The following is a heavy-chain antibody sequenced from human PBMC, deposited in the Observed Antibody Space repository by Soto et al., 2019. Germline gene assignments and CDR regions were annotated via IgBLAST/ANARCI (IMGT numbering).Heavy chain of an antibody. J-gene: IGHJ6*02. V-gene: IGHV1-18*01. CDR3: ARPLDYYFYAMDA. CDR1: GYRFSSFG. CDR2: ISAYNGNT. Sequence: QVQLVQSGAEVKKPGASVKVSCKASGYRFSSFGIIWVRQAPGQGLEWMGWISAYNGNTNYAQKFQGRVTMSTDTSTSSAYMELRSLRSADTAVYYCARPLDYYFYAMDAWGQGTTVTVSS.